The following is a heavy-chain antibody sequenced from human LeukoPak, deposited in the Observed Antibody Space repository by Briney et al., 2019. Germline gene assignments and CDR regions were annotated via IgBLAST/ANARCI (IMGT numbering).Heavy chain of an antibody. CDR2: IIPIFGTA. D-gene: IGHD6-19*01. CDR3: AREYSSGWWDY. Sequence: SVKVSCKASGGTFSSYAISWVRQAPGQGLKWMGGIIPIFGTANYAQKFQGRVTITTDESTSTAYMELSSLRSEDTAVYYCAREYSSGWWDYWGQGTLVTVSS. CDR1: GGTFSSYA. J-gene: IGHJ4*02. V-gene: IGHV1-69*05.